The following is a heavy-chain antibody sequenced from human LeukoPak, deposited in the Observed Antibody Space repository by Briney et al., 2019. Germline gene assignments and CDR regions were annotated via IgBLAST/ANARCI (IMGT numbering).Heavy chain of an antibody. V-gene: IGHV3-30*04. CDR1: GLTFNRYA. Sequence: GGSLRLSCAASGLTFNRYAMHWVRQAPGKGLEWVAVISYDGSNKYYAGSVKGRFTISRDNSKNTLYLQMNSLRVEDTAVYYCARGRPHGNDYWGQGTLVTVSS. CDR3: ARGRPHGNDY. D-gene: IGHD4-23*01. CDR2: ISYDGSNK. J-gene: IGHJ4*02.